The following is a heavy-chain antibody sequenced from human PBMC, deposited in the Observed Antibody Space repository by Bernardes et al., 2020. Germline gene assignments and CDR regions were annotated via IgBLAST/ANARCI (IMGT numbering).Heavy chain of an antibody. CDR2: IYDSGRT. V-gene: IGHV4-4*08. J-gene: IGHJ4*02. CDR3: ARGGSRATWIQLWFSPPFDY. D-gene: IGHD5-18*01. CDR1: TGSITSYS. Sequence: ERMSLNCTVSTGSITSYSWSWIRQPPGTGLEWLGNIYDSGRTTYNPSLKSRVTISVDTSKNQFSLKLSSVTAADTAVYYCARGGSRATWIQLWFSPPFDYWGQGNLVTV.